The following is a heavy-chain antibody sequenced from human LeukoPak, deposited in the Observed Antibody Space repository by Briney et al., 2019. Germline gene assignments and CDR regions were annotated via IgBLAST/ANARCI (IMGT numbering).Heavy chain of an antibody. CDR1: GFTVSSKY. CDR2: IYSGGST. J-gene: IGHJ4*02. Sequence: GGSLRLSCAASGFTVSSKYMSWVRQAPGEGLEWVSVIYSGGSTYYADSVKGRFTISRDNSKNTLYLQMNSLSADDTAMYYCANEIRPNDYWGQGTLVTVSS. V-gene: IGHV3-53*01. CDR3: ANEIRPNDY. D-gene: IGHD4-17*01.